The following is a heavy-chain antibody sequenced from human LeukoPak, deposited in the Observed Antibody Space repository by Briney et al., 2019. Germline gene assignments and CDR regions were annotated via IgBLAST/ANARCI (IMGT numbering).Heavy chain of an antibody. V-gene: IGHV3-48*04. J-gene: IGHJ5*02. CDR3: AKEALEYSSSDWFDP. CDR1: GFTFSSYS. Sequence: PGGSLRLSCAASGFTFSSYSMNWVRQAPGKGLEWLSYISGSSSTIYYADSVKGRFTISRDNAKNSLYLQMNSLRAEDTAVYYCAKEALEYSSSDWFDPWGQGTLVTVSS. D-gene: IGHD6-6*01. CDR2: ISGSSSTI.